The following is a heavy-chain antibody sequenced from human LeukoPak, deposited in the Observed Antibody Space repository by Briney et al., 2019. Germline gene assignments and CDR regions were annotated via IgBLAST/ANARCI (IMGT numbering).Heavy chain of an antibody. CDR3: AKYGGLYDFWSGYYPTYFDY. CDR1: GFTFSSYA. V-gene: IGHV3-23*01. Sequence: GGSLRLSCAASGFTFSSYAMSWVRQAPGKGLEWVSAISGSGGSTYYADSVKGRFTISRDNSKNTLYLQMNSLRAEDTAVYYCAKYGGLYDFWSGYYPTYFDYWGQGTLVTVSS. CDR2: ISGSGGST. J-gene: IGHJ4*02. D-gene: IGHD3-3*01.